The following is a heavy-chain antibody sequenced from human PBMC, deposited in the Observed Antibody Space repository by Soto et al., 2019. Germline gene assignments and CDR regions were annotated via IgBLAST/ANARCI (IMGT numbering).Heavy chain of an antibody. D-gene: IGHD3-3*01. Sequence: QVQLVQSGGEVKKPGASVKVSCETSGFTFKSFGFTWVRQAPGQGLEWMGWISANNGNTVYEQKFQGRVTMTPDTSTRKAYMELRSLKSAVTAMYYCAIDYFDVWVGSRPHHSSNYYGMDVWGQGTAVTVSS. V-gene: IGHV1-18*01. CDR1: GFTFKSFG. J-gene: IGHJ6*02. CDR2: ISANNGNT. CDR3: AIDYFDVWVGSRPHHSSNYYGMDV.